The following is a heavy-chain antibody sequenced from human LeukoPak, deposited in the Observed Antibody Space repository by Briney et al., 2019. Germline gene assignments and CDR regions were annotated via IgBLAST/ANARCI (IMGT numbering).Heavy chain of an antibody. CDR3: AKDWIVVVPAALQNDAFDI. CDR2: ISGSGGST. Sequence: GGSLRLSCAASGFTVSSNYMSWVRQAPGKGLEWVSAISGSGGSTYYADSVKGRFTISRDNSKNTLYLQMNSLRAEDTAVYYCAKDWIVVVPAALQNDAFDIWGQGTMVTVSS. CDR1: GFTVSSNY. V-gene: IGHV3-23*01. D-gene: IGHD2-2*01. J-gene: IGHJ3*02.